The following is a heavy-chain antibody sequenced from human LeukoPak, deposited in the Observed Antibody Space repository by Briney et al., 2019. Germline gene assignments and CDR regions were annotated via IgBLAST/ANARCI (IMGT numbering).Heavy chain of an antibody. J-gene: IGHJ6*02. CDR1: GGTFSSYA. CDR3: ARDPFPASAHMDV. V-gene: IGHV1-69*13. D-gene: IGHD2-2*01. CDR2: IIPIFGTA. Sequence: GASVKVSCKASGGTFSSYAISWVRQAPGQGLEWMGGIIPIFGTANYAQKFQGRVTITADESTSTAYMELSSLRSEDTAVYYCARDPFPASAHMDVWGQGTTVTVSS.